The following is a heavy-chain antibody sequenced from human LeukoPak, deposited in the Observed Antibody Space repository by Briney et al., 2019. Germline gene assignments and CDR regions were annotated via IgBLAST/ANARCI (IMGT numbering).Heavy chain of an antibody. J-gene: IGHJ3*02. CDR3: ARGPYSYDSSGAFDI. V-gene: IGHV4-61*02. CDR1: GGSISSSNYY. CDR2: ISSSGST. D-gene: IGHD3-22*01. Sequence: SETLPLTCTVSGGSISSSNYYWGWIRQPAGKGLEWIGRISSSGSTNYNPSLKSRVTISVDTSKNQFSLKLSSVTAADTAVYFCARGPYSYDSSGAFDIWGQGTMVTVSS.